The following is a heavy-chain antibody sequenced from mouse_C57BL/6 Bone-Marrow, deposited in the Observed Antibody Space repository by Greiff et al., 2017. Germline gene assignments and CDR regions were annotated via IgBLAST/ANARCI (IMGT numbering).Heavy chain of an antibody. CDR2: IWSGGIT. CDR3: ARKENPLGTMDY. V-gene: IGHV2-2*01. CDR1: GFSLSSYG. J-gene: IGHJ4*01. Sequence: VQLKQSGPGLVQPSQSLSITCTVSGFSLSSYGVHWVRQSPGKGLEWLGVIWSGGITDYNAAFISRLTISRDISKSQVFFKMSSLHADDTAIYYCARKENPLGTMDYWGQGTSVTVSS.